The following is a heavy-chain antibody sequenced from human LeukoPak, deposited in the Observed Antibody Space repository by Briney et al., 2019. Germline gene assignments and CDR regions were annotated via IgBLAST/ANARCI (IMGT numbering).Heavy chain of an antibody. Sequence: ASVKVSCKASGGTFSSYAISWVRQAPGQGLEWMGGIIPIFGTANYAQKFQGRVTITADDSTSTAYMELSSLRSEDTAVYYCAREILYSSGWYGRYYFDYWGQGTLVTVSS. V-gene: IGHV1-69*13. CDR2: IIPIFGTA. CDR3: AREILYSSGWYGRYYFDY. J-gene: IGHJ4*02. D-gene: IGHD6-19*01. CDR1: GGTFSSYA.